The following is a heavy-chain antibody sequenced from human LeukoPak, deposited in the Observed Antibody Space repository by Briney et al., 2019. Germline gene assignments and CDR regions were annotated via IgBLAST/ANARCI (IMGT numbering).Heavy chain of an antibody. CDR1: GFTFSDYG. CDR3: AKELWFVNSYYFDY. D-gene: IGHD3-10*01. V-gene: IGHV3-23*01. J-gene: IGHJ4*02. Sequence: GGSLRRSCAASGFTFSDYGMHWVRQAPGKGLEWVSAISGGSTSTYYADSVKGRFTVSRANSKNTLYLQMNSMRAENMAVYYCAKELWFVNSYYFDYWGQGNLVTVSS. CDR2: ISGGSTST.